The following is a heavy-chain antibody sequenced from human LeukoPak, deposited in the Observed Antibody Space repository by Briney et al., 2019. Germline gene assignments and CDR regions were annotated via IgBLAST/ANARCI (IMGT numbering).Heavy chain of an antibody. D-gene: IGHD3-22*01. J-gene: IGHJ4*02. Sequence: PGRSLRLSCAASGFTFSSYAMHWVRQAPGKGLEWVAAISYDGSNKYYADSVKGRFTISRDNSKNTLYLQMNSLRAEDTAVYYCARDPYYYDSSGFLDYWGQGTLVTVSS. V-gene: IGHV3-30*04. CDR1: GFTFSSYA. CDR2: ISYDGSNK. CDR3: ARDPYYYDSSGFLDY.